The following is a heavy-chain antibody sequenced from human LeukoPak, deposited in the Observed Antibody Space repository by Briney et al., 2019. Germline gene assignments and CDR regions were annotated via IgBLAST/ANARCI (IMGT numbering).Heavy chain of an antibody. D-gene: IGHD4-11*01. CDR1: GYTFTSYD. CDR2: MNPNSGNT. V-gene: IGHV1-8*01. Sequence: VASVKVSCKASGYTFTSYDINWVRQATGQGLEWMGWMNPNSGNTGYAQKFQGRVTMTTDASTTTAYMELKGLRSDDTASYYCARAPLADPPPNDSSSYISNNYYHMDVWGKGTTVTVSS. J-gene: IGHJ6*03. CDR3: ARAPLADPPPNDSSSYISNNYYHMDV.